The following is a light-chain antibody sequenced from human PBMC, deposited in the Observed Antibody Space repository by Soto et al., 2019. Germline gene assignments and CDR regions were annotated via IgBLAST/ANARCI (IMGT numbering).Light chain of an antibody. Sequence: QSVLTQPPSVSAAPGQMVTISCSGSSSNIGNNYISWYRQSPGTAPKLLIYDNNKRPSGIPDRFSGSKSGTSATLGITGLQTGDEADYYCGTWDSSLSAEIFGGGTKLTVL. CDR3: GTWDSSLSAEI. V-gene: IGLV1-51*01. CDR2: DNN. J-gene: IGLJ2*01. CDR1: SSNIGNNY.